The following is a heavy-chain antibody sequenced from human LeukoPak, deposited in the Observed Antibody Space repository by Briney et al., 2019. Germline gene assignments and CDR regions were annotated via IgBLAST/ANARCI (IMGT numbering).Heavy chain of an antibody. Sequence: PGGSLRLSCAASGLIVSSSYMSWVRQAPGKGLEWVANIKQDGSEKYYVDSVKGRFTISRDNAKNSLYLQMNSLRAEDTAVYYCARDSGSGPPYYFDYWGQGTLVTISS. D-gene: IGHD3-10*01. CDR2: IKQDGSEK. CDR1: GLIVSSSY. J-gene: IGHJ4*02. V-gene: IGHV3-7*01. CDR3: ARDSGSGPPYYFDY.